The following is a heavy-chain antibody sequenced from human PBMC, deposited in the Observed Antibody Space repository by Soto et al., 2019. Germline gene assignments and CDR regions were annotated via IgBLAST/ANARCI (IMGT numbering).Heavy chain of an antibody. CDR3: ARGGYRNGWTFDY. CDR2: IYPGDADT. V-gene: IGHV5-51*03. Sequence: EVQLVQSGAEVKKPGESLKISCEGSGYTFSNEWIGWVRQMPGKGLEWMGVIYPGDADTRYSPSFQGQVTISADKSISTAYLQWCSLRASDTAMYFCARGGYRNGWTFDYWGQGTLVTVSS. CDR1: GYTFSNEW. J-gene: IGHJ4*02. D-gene: IGHD6-19*01.